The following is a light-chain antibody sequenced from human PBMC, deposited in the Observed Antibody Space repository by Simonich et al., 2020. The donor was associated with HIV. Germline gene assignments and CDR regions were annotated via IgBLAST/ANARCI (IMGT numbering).Light chain of an antibody. J-gene: IGLJ3*02. Sequence: QSALTQPRSVSGSPGQSVTISCTGTSSDVGGYNYVSWYQQHPAQAPKLMIYDVSKRPSGVPDRFSGSKSGNTASLTISGLQAEDEADYYCCSYAGNYNWVFGGGTKLTVL. V-gene: IGLV2-11*01. CDR1: SSDVGGYNY. CDR2: DVS. CDR3: CSYAGNYNWV.